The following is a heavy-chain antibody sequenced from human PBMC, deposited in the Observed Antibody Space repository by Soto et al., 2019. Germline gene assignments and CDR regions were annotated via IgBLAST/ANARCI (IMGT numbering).Heavy chain of an antibody. D-gene: IGHD6-13*01. Sequence: QVQLVQSGAEVKKPGSSVKVSCKASGGTFSSYTISWVRQAPGQGLEWMGRIIPILVIANYAQKFQGRVTITADKSTSTAYMELSSLRSEDTAVYYCARARYSSSWQLGYWGQGTLVTVSS. J-gene: IGHJ4*02. CDR3: ARARYSSSWQLGY. CDR2: IIPILVIA. CDR1: GGTFSSYT. V-gene: IGHV1-69*02.